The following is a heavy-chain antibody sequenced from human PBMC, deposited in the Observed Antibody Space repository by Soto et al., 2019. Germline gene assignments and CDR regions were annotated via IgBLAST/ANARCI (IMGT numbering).Heavy chain of an antibody. CDR1: GGTVSSYP. V-gene: IGHV3-23*01. CDR2: IGVSSDA. J-gene: IGHJ4*02. CDR3: AKNYFFDS. Sequence: GALTRSCAASGGTVSSYPMSSAHQAPGKGLEWVSSIGVSSDAYYADSVKGRFTISRDNSRNTLYLQMNSLRAEDTALYYCAKNYFFDSWGQGTLVTVSS.